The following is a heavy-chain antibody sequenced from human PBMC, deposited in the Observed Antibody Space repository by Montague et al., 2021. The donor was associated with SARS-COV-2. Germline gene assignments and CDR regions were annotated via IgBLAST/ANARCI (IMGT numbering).Heavy chain of an antibody. D-gene: IGHD3-22*01. CDR3: ARHPKYYYDRSGYEFDY. CDR1: GGSFSGYY. Sequence: SETLSLTCAIYGGSFSGYYWSWIRQPPGKGLEWIGEINHSGSTNYNPSLKSRVSISVDTSKNQFSLKVSSVTAADTAVYYCARHPKYYYDRSGYEFDYWGQGTLVTVSS. CDR2: INHSGST. V-gene: IGHV4-34*01. J-gene: IGHJ4*02.